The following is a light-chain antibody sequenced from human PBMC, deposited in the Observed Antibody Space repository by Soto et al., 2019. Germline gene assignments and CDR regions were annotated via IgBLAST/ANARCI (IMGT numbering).Light chain of an antibody. J-gene: IGLJ2*01. V-gene: IGLV1-51*01. CDR3: ATWDASLSAGV. CDR2: DNI. Sequence: QSALTQPPSLSAAPGQKVTISFSGSSSNIGNNYVSWYQHFPGAAPKLLIYDNIKRPSGIPDRFSGSKSGTSATLGITGLQTGDEADYYCATWDASLSAGVFGGGTKLTVL. CDR1: SSNIGNNY.